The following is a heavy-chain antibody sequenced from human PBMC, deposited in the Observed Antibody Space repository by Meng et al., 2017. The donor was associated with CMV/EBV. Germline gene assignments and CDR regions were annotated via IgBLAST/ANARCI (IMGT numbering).Heavy chain of an antibody. D-gene: IGHD5-18*01. J-gene: IGHJ4*02. CDR2: IKSKTDGGTT. V-gene: IGHV3-15*01. Sequence: SGFTFSNAWMSSVRQAPGKGLEWVGRIKSKTDGGTTDYAAPVKGRFTISRDDSKNTLYLQMNSLKAEDTAVYYCTTPIYSYGPPFGYWGQGTLVTVSS. CDR3: TTPIYSYGPPFGY. CDR1: GFTFSNAW.